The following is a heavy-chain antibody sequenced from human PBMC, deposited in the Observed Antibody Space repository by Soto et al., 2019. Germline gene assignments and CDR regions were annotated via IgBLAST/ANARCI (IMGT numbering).Heavy chain of an antibody. CDR3: ARDLYGDRAEGMNWFDP. Sequence: GASVKVSCKASGGTFSSYAISWVRQAPGQGLEWMGGIIPIFGTANYAQKFQGRVTITADESTSTAYMELSSLRSEDTAVYYCARDLYGDRAEGMNWFDPWGQGTLVTVSS. CDR1: GGTFSSYA. J-gene: IGHJ5*02. CDR2: IIPIFGTA. D-gene: IGHD4-17*01. V-gene: IGHV1-69*13.